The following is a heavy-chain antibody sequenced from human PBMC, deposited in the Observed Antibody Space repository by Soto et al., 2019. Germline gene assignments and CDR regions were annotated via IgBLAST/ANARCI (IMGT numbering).Heavy chain of an antibody. D-gene: IGHD6-6*01. CDR2: ISAYNGDT. CDR3: ARVRQLVGYFDYYMDV. J-gene: IGHJ6*03. CDR1: GYTFTNYG. V-gene: IGHV1-18*01. Sequence: QVQLLQSGAEVKKPGASVKVSCKASGYTFTNYGITWVRQAPGQGLEGMGWISAYNGDTHYTQRLQGRVTMTTDTSTSTAYMELRGLRSDDTAVYYCARVRQLVGYFDYYMDVWGKGTTVTVSS.